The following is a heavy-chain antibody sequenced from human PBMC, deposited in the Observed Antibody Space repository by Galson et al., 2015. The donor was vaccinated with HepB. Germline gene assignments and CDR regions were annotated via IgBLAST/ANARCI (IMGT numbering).Heavy chain of an antibody. CDR2: ISYDGSNK. V-gene: IGHV3-30*04. J-gene: IGHJ1*01. D-gene: IGHD3-22*01. CDR1: GFTFSNYA. CDR3: ARQADISGYSEHFQY. Sequence: LRLSCAASGFTFSNYAMHWVRQAPGKGLEWVSVISYDGSNKYYADSVKGRFTISRDNSTNTLYLQMNSLRAEDTAVFYCARQADISGYSEHFQYWGQGTLVTVSS.